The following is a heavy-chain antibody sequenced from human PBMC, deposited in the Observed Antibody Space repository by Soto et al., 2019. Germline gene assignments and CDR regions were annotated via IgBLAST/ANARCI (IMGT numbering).Heavy chain of an antibody. CDR1: GFTFSSYA. CDR3: ARSPSRSSNYYYGMDV. CDR2: ISYDGSNK. Sequence: PGGSLRLSCAASGFTFSSYAMHWVRQAPGKGLEWVAVISYDGSNKYYADSVKGRFTISRDNSKNTLYLQMNSLRAEDTAVYYCARSPSRSSNYYYGMDVWGQGTTVTVSS. J-gene: IGHJ6*02. V-gene: IGHV3-30-3*01.